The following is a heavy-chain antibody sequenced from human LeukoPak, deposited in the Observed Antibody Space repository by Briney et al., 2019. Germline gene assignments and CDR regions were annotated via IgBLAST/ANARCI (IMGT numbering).Heavy chain of an antibody. CDR2: IIPIFGTA. CDR3: ARDTNYYGSGSYQSFDY. D-gene: IGHD3-10*01. Sequence: SVKVSCKASGGTFSSYAISWVRQAPGQGLEWMGGIIPIFGTANYAQKFQGRVTITTDESTSTAYMELSSLRSEDTAVYYCARDTNYYGSGSYQSFDYWGQGTLVTVSS. V-gene: IGHV1-69*05. CDR1: GGTFSSYA. J-gene: IGHJ4*02.